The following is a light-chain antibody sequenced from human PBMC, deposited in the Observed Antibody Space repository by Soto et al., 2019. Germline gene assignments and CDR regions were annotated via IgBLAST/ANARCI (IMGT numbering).Light chain of an antibody. CDR1: ISDVGGYGS. V-gene: IGLV2-14*01. J-gene: IGLJ2*01. Sequence: QSVLTQPASVSGSPGQSITLSCTGTISDVGGYGSVSWYQQYPGKAPKLIIYDVTNRPSGVSNRFSGSKSGNTASLIISGLQPEDEADYYCSSYSSTTTRVVFGGGTKLTVL. CDR2: DVT. CDR3: SSYSSTTTRVV.